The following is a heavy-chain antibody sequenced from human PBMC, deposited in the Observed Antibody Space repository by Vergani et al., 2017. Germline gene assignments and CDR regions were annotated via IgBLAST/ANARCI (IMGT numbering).Heavy chain of an antibody. CDR2: IRQDGGEE. CDR3: ARVGYSNSWSLDY. J-gene: IGHJ4*02. V-gene: IGHV3-7*01. Sequence: EVQLVESGGGLVQPGGSLRPSCEASGFLFSTYWMNWVRQAPGKGLEWVANIRQDGGEEYCVDSVKGRFTISRDNAKNSLYLQMNNLRVEDTAVYYCARVGYSNSWSLDYWGQGTLVTVSS. D-gene: IGHD6-13*01. CDR1: GFLFSTYW.